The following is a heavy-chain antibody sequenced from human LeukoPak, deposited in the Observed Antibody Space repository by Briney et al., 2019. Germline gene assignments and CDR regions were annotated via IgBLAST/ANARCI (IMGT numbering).Heavy chain of an antibody. J-gene: IGHJ4*02. CDR2: INSDGSGR. Sequence: PGGSLRLSCAASGFTFSNYWMNWVRQAPGKGLVWVSRINSDGSGRNYADSVKGRFTISRDNAKNTVYLQMNSLRAEDTAVYYCASASSHRIAAGGDYWGQGTLVTVSS. CDR1: GFTFSNYW. D-gene: IGHD6-13*01. V-gene: IGHV3-74*01. CDR3: ASASSHRIAAGGDY.